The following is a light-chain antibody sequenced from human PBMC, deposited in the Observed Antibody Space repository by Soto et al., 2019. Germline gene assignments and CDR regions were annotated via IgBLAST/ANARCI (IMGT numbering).Light chain of an antibody. CDR1: QSISTW. V-gene: IGKV1-5*03. J-gene: IGKJ4*01. CDR2: KAS. CDR3: QQYNTYPLT. Sequence: DIQMTQSPSTLSASVGDRVTITCRASQSISTWLAWYQQKPGKAPTLLIYKASSLEGGVPSRFSGSGSGTEFNITVSSLRPDYFATYYCQQYNTYPLTFGGGTMVE.